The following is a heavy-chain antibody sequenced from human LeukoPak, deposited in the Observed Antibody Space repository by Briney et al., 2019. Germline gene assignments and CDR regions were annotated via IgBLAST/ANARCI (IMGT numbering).Heavy chain of an antibody. CDR3: ARVIVVAPAARDSDAFDI. CDR2: ISSSSSYI. V-gene: IGHV3-21*01. J-gene: IGHJ3*02. Sequence: GGSLRLSCAASGFTFSSYSMNWVRQAPGKGLEWVSSISSSSSYIYYADSVKGRFTISRDNAKNSLYLQMNSLRAEDTAVYYCARVIVVAPAARDSDAFDIWGQGTMVTVSS. CDR1: GFTFSSYS. D-gene: IGHD2-2*01.